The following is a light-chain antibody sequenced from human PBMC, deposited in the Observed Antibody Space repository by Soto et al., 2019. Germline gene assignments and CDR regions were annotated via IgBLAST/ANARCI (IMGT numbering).Light chain of an antibody. V-gene: IGLV2-14*01. CDR3: ISDTSTSTPCV. J-gene: IGLJ1*01. CDR1: SSDVGGYNY. Sequence: QSALTQPASVSGSPGQSITISCTGTSSDVGGYNYVSWYQQHPGNAPKLIIYEVSHRPSGASNHFSGYKSGNTASLTISGLHPEYEADYYGISDTSTSTPCVFGTGTKVTVL. CDR2: EVS.